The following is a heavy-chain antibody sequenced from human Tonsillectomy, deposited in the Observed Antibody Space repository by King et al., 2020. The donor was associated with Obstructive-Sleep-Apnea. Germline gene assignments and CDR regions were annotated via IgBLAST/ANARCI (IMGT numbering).Heavy chain of an antibody. CDR1: GGSVSSDNYY. CDR2: IYYSGRT. V-gene: IGHV4-61*01. CDR3: ARGYYDTSGYLAWYFDL. J-gene: IGHJ2*01. D-gene: IGHD3-22*01. Sequence: VQLQESGPGLVKPSETLSLTCTVSGGSVSSDNYYWSWIRQPPGKGLEWIGYIYYSGRTNYNPSLKSRVTISLDTSENQFSLKLSSVTAADTAVYYCARGYYDTSGYLAWYFDLWGRGTLVTVSS.